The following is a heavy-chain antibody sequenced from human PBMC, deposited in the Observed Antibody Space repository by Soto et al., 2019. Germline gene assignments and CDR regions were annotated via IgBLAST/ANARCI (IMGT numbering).Heavy chain of an antibody. J-gene: IGHJ4*02. V-gene: IGHV1-2*02. CDR3: ARDYSSSWYLNQSGY. CDR1: GNTFTGTF. CDR2: INPNSGGT. Sequence: ASVKVSCKASGNTFTGTFMHWGRPAPGQGLEWMGWINPNSGGTNYAQKFQGRVTMARDTSISTAYMELSRLRSDDTAAYYCARDYSSSWYLNQSGYWGQGTLVTVSS. D-gene: IGHD6-13*01.